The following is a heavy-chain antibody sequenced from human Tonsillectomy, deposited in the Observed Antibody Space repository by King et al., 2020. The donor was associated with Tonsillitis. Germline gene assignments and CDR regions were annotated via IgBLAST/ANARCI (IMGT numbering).Heavy chain of an antibody. J-gene: IGHJ5*02. CDR2: MKSKTDGGTT. D-gene: IGHD6-19*01. CDR1: GFTLSNAW. V-gene: IGHV3-15*01. Sequence: VQLVESGGGLVEPGESLRLSCAASGFTLSNAWMHWVRQAPGKGLEWVARMKSKTDGGTTDYPATVKGRFIMSRDDSKNTLFLQMNSLKTEDTAVYYCTTEVRDVMTGWYGGFDPWGQGTLVTVSS. CDR3: TTEVRDVMTGWYGGFDP.